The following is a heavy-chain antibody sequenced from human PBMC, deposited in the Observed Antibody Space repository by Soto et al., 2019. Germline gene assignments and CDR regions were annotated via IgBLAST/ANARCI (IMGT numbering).Heavy chain of an antibody. CDR1: GFTFSSYA. V-gene: IGHV3-23*01. D-gene: IGHD5-12*01. CDR2: LYGSGRGI. J-gene: IGHJ4*02. Sequence: LRLSCAASGFTFSSYAMIWIRQVPGRGLEWVSGLYGSGRGIHYSDSVKGRFTISRDNSAYSVYLQMNNLRVDDTAVYYCAKDAIAGDGVWLAHDWGQGTVVTVSS. CDR3: AKDAIAGDGVWLAHD.